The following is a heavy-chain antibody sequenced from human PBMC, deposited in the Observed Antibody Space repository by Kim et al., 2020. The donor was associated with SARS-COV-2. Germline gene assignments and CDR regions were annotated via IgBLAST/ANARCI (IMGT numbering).Heavy chain of an antibody. CDR2: IYYSGST. CDR3: ARIGGFGESKQPLYYYYNGMDV. D-gene: IGHD3-10*01. V-gene: IGHV4-59*01. Sequence: SETLSLTCTVSGGSISSDYWSWIRQPPGQGLEWIGYIYYSGSTNYNPSLKSRVTISVDTSTNQFSLKLSSVTAAVTAVYYCARIGGFGESKQPLYYYYNGMDVWGQETTVTVSA. CDR1: GGSISSDY. J-gene: IGHJ6*01.